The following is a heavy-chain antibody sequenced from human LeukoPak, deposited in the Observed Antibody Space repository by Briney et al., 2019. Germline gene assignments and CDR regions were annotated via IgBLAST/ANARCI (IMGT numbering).Heavy chain of an antibody. D-gene: IGHD1-7*01. CDR3: TKDWNYAVDP. V-gene: IGHV3-73*01. CDR1: GFTFSGSP. J-gene: IGHJ5*02. CDR2: IRSKADEYAT. Sequence: GGSLKLSCAASGFTFSGSPIHWVRQASGKGLEWVGHIRSKADEYATTYAASLRGRFTISRDDSENTAYLQMNSLRAEDTAVYYCTKDWNYAVDPWGQGTQVTVSS.